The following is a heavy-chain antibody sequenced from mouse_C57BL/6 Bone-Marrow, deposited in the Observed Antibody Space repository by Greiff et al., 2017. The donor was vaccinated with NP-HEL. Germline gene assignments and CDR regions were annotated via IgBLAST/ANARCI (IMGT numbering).Heavy chain of an antibody. J-gene: IGHJ4*01. CDR3: ARRGNDGYYVDAMDY. D-gene: IGHD2-3*01. V-gene: IGHV1-63*01. Sequence: QVQLKESGAELVRPGTSVKMSCKASGYTFTNYWIGWAKQRPGHGLEWIGDIYPGGGYTNYNEKFKGKVTLTADKSSSTAYMQFSSLTAEDAAIYYSARRGNDGYYVDAMDYWGQGTSVTVSS. CDR2: IYPGGGYT. CDR1: GYTFTNYW.